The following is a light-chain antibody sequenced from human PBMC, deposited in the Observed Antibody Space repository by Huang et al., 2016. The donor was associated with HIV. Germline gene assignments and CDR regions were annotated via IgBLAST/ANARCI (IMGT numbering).Light chain of an antibody. Sequence: EIVLTQSPATLSLSPGERATVSCRASQNINDFLAWYQQTPGQPPRLLIYDASTRASGIPARFSGNGSGTDFTLRISSLEPEDFAIYYCQQRSTWPRSITFGQGTRLE. CDR1: QNINDF. CDR2: DAS. J-gene: IGKJ5*01. V-gene: IGKV3-11*01. CDR3: QQRSTWPRSIT.